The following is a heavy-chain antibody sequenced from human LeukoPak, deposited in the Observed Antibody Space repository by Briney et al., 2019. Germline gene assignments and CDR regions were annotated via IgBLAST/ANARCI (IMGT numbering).Heavy chain of an antibody. CDR3: ARPIVVVVAATDY. V-gene: IGHV3-21*04. CDR1: GFTFSSYS. D-gene: IGHD2-15*01. J-gene: IGHJ4*02. CDR2: ISSSSSYI. Sequence: GGSLRLSCAASGFTFSSYSMNWVRQAPGKGLEWVSSISSSSSYIYYADSVKGRFTISRDNAKNSLYLQMNSLRAEDTAVYYCARPIVVVVAATDYWGQGTLVTVSS.